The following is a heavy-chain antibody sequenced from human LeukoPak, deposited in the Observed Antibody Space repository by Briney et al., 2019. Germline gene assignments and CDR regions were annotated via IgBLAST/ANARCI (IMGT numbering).Heavy chain of an antibody. J-gene: IGHJ6*02. D-gene: IGHD4-17*01. CDR2: ISGDGGST. Sequence: PGGSLRLSCAASGFTFDDYAMHWVRQAPGKGLEGVSLISGDGGSTYYADSVKGRFTISRDNSKNSLYLQMNSLRTEDTALYYCAKADPHYDHPYYYYGMDVWGQGTTVTVSS. CDR3: AKADPHYDHPYYYYGMDV. V-gene: IGHV3-43*02. CDR1: GFTFDDYA.